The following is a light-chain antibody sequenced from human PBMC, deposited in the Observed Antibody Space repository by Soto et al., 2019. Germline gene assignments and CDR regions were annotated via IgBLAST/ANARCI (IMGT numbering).Light chain of an antibody. Sequence: QSVLTQPPSSSFSPGQTVTISCTGTKNDIGVYDFVSWYQHHPGKAPRLIIYEVVQRPSGVPDRFSGSKSGNTASLTVSGLQAADEGDYFCKSYAGSNTYVFRSGTKVNV. CDR1: KNDIGVYDF. CDR2: EVV. J-gene: IGLJ1*01. V-gene: IGLV2-8*01. CDR3: KSYAGSNTYV.